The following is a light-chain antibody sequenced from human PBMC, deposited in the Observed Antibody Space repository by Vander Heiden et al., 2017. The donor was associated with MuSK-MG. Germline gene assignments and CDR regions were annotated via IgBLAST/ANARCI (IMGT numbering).Light chain of an antibody. CDR3: QQTYSTPRT. CDR1: QSISTY. Sequence: DIQMTQSPSSLSASLGDRVTITCRASQSISTYLNWYQQKPGKAPKVLIYAASSLRSGVPSRFSGSGSGTDFTLTISSLQPEDFATYFCQQTYSTPRTFGQGTKVEIK. J-gene: IGKJ1*01. CDR2: AAS. V-gene: IGKV1-39*01.